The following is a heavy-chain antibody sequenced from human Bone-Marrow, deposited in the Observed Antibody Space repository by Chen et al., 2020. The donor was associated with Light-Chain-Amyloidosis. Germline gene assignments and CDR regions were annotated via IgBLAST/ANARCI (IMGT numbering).Heavy chain of an antibody. D-gene: IGHD3-9*01. CDR2: ISDSGGSR. CDR3: AKDISYDDILPDYPADAFDI. J-gene: IGHJ3*02. V-gene: IGHV3-23*04. CDR1: GFSFSSYA. Sequence: EVQLVESGGGLVQPGGSLRLSCAASGFSFSSYAMSWVRQAPGKGLEWVSGISDSGGSRYYADSVKGRLTISRDNSKNTLYLQMNSLRAEDTAVYYCAKDISYDDILPDYPADAFDIWGQGTMVTVSS.